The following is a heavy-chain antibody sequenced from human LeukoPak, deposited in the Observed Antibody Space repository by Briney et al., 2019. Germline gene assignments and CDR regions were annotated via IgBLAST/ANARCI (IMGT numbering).Heavy chain of an antibody. V-gene: IGHV4-39*01. CDR1: GDSITSSDHY. CDR3: ARHLYYSASAFWYIDL. J-gene: IGHJ2*01. D-gene: IGHD3-10*01. CDR2: VSQSGNT. Sequence: SETLSLTCTLSGDSITSSDHYWVWIRQSPGKGLEWIGSVSQSGNTYYRSSLKSRVTVSIDTSKDEFSLILTSVTAADTAQYYCARHLYYSASAFWYIDLWGRGTLVIVSP.